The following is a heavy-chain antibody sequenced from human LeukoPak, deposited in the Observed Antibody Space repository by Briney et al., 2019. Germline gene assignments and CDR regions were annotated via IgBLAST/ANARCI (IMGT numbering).Heavy chain of an antibody. CDR2: INPSDGST. J-gene: IGHJ5*02. CDR1: RHTFTIYY. CDR3: ARGGYYHNWFDP. V-gene: IGHV1-46*01. Sequence: GPSVKVFYKASRHTFTIYYMHWVRQAPGQGLEGMGIINPSDGSTIYAQNFQGRVTITRDTSTSTVYMELSSLRSEDTAVYYCARGGYYHNWFDPGGQGTLVTVS. D-gene: IGHD3-22*01.